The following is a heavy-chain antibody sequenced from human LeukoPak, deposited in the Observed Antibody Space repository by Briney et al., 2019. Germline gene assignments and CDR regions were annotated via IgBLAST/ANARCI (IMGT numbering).Heavy chain of an antibody. CDR3: VRETRTGLDLSFDL. CDR1: GFTISGFW. J-gene: IGHJ3*01. Sequence: GGSLRLSCVASGFTISGFWLHWVRQVPGERPVWVSRINSDGSRLTSADSVKGRFTISRDNAKNTLSLQMRNLRAEDTAVYYCVRETRTGLDLSFDLWGRGTEVTVSS. D-gene: IGHD6-19*01. V-gene: IGHV3-74*01. CDR2: INSDGSRL.